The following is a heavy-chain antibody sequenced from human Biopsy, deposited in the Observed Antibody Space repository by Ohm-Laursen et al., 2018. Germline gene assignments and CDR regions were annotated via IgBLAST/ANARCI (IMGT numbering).Heavy chain of an antibody. CDR1: GFTFSVYA. CDR2: IWYDGSSE. Sequence: SLRLSCAASGFTFSVYAMHWVRQAPGKGLEWVAIIWYDGSSEYYADSVKGRFTVSRDNTKNTLYLQMNSLRAADTAIYFCATELLPPGVGGPWLDSWGQGTPVTVSS. V-gene: IGHV3-33*03. CDR3: ATELLPPGVGGPWLDS. D-gene: IGHD3-10*01. J-gene: IGHJ5*01.